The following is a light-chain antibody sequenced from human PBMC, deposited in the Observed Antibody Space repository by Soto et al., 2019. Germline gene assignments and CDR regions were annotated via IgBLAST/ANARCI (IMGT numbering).Light chain of an antibody. J-gene: IGLJ1*01. CDR3: SSYAGSNNYV. CDR2: EVS. CDR1: SSNIGSNT. V-gene: IGLV1-44*01. Sequence: QSVLTQPPSASGTPGQRVTISCSGSSSNIGSNTVNWYQQLPGTAPKLMIYEVSKRPSGVPDRFSGSKSGNTASLTVSRLQAEDEADYYCSSYAGSNNYVFGSGTKVTVL.